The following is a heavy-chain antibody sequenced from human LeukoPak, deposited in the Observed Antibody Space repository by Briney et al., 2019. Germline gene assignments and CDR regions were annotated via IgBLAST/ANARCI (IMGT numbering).Heavy chain of an antibody. V-gene: IGHV1-8*01. CDR3: AANLIAAAAGY. Sequence: ASVKVSCKASGYTFTSYDINWVRQATGQGLEWMGWMNPNSGNTGYAQKFQGRVTMTRNTSISTAYMELSGLRSEDTAVYYCAANLIAAAAGYWGQGTLVTVSS. D-gene: IGHD6-13*01. CDR2: MNPNSGNT. J-gene: IGHJ4*02. CDR1: GYTFTSYD.